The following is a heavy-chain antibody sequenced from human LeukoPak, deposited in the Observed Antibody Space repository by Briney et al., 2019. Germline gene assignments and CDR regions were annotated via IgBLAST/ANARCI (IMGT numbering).Heavy chain of an antibody. Sequence: GGSLRLSCAASGFTFSSYSMNWVRQAPGQGLEWVSSISSSNTYIYYADSVKGRFTISRDNAKNSLYLQMNSLRAEDTAVYYCAREGYSYGHDAFDIGGQGTMVTVSS. D-gene: IGHD5-18*01. CDR3: AREGYSYGHDAFDI. J-gene: IGHJ3*02. CDR2: ISSSNTYI. CDR1: GFTFSSYS. V-gene: IGHV3-21*01.